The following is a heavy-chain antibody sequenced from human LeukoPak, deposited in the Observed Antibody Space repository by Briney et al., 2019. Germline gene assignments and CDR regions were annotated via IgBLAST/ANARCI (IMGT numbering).Heavy chain of an antibody. CDR2: IRYDGSNK. CDR1: GFTFSSYG. Sequence: PGGSLRLSCAASGFTFSSYGMHWVRQAPGKGLEWVAFIRYDGSNKYYADSVKGRFTISRDNSKNTLYLQMNSLRAEDTAVYYCARDRTTVTIGGNAFDIWGQGTMVTVSS. CDR3: ARDRTTVTIGGNAFDI. J-gene: IGHJ3*02. D-gene: IGHD4-17*01. V-gene: IGHV3-30*02.